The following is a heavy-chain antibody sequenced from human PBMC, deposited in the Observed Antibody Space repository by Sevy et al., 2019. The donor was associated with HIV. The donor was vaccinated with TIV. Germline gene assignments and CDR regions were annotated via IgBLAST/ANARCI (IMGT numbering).Heavy chain of an antibody. J-gene: IGHJ4*02. Sequence: GGSLRLSCAASGFTFSSYGMHWVRQAPGKGLEWVAVIWYDGSNKYYADSVKGRFTISRDNSKNTLYLQMNSLRAEDRAVYYWAKGGGVYYYDGSVLFDYWGQGTRVTVS. CDR2: IWYDGSNK. D-gene: IGHD3-22*01. CDR3: AKGGGVYYYDGSVLFDY. V-gene: IGHV3-33*06. CDR1: GFTFSSYG.